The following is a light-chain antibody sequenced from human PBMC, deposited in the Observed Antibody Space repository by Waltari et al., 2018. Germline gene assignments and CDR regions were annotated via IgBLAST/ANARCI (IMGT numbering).Light chain of an antibody. V-gene: IGLV1-44*01. Sequence: QSVLTQPPSASGAPGQRVTISCSGSYSNIGSNVVNWYQQLPGKAPKLLIYRSDRRPSGVPVRFPGSKSDSSASLAIDGLHSEDEADYYCASWDDSLNGHWVFGGGTKVTVL. CDR3: ASWDDSLNGHWV. CDR2: RSD. CDR1: YSNIGSNV. J-gene: IGLJ3*02.